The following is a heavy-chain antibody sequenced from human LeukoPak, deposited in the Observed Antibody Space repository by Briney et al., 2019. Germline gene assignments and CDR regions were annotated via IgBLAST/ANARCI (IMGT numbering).Heavy chain of an antibody. V-gene: IGHV4-59*08. CDR2: IHYSGTT. Sequence: KPSETLSLTCTVSGGSISGYYWSWIRQPPGKGLEWIGYIHYSGTTNYNPSLKSRVTISVDTSKNQFSLKLSSVTAADTAVYYCATWFGELQFDYWGQGTLVTVSS. D-gene: IGHD3-10*01. J-gene: IGHJ4*02. CDR1: GGSISGYY. CDR3: ATWFGELQFDY.